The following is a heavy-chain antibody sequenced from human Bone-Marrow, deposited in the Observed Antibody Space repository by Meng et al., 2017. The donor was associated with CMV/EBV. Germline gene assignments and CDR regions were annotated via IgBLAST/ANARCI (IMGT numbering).Heavy chain of an antibody. Sequence: SETLSLTCTVSGGSISSYYWSWIRQPPGKGLEWIGYIYYSGSTNYNPSLKSRVTISVDTSKNQFSLKLSSVTAADTAVYYCARDRNGSRFLVYGMDVWGQGTTVIVSS. CDR1: GGSISSYY. V-gene: IGHV4-59*01. D-gene: IGHD3-3*01. J-gene: IGHJ6*02. CDR2: IYYSGST. CDR3: ARDRNGSRFLVYGMDV.